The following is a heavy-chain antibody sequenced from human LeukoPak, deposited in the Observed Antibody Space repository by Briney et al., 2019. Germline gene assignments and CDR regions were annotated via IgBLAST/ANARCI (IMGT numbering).Heavy chain of an antibody. V-gene: IGHV7-4-1*02. CDR2: INTNTGNP. D-gene: IGHD3-10*01. J-gene: IGHJ4*02. CDR3: ARAARGEQLLWFGELIKHNIFDY. Sequence: ASVKVSCKASGYTFTSYDINWVRQATGQGLEWMGWINTNTGNPTYAQGFTGRFVFSLDTSVSTAYLQISSLKAEDAAVYYCARAARGEQLLWFGELIKHNIFDYWGQGTLVTVSS. CDR1: GYTFTSYD.